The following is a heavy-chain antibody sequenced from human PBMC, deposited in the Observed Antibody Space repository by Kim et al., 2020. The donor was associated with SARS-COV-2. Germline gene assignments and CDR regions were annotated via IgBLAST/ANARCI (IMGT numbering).Heavy chain of an antibody. CDR1: GFTFSSYA. Sequence: GGSLRLSCAASGFTFSSYAMHWVRQAPGKGLEWVAVISYDGSNKYYADSVKGRFTISRDNSKNTLYLQMNSLRAEDTAVYYCARGHGRVVDYFDYWGQGTLVTVSS. V-gene: IGHV3-30*04. D-gene: IGHD2-15*01. CDR2: ISYDGSNK. J-gene: IGHJ4*02. CDR3: ARGHGRVVDYFDY.